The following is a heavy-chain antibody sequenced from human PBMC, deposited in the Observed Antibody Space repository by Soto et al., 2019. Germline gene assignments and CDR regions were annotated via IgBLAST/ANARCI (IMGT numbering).Heavy chain of an antibody. J-gene: IGHJ6*03. V-gene: IGHV4-59*08. CDR3: ARTRKFLLDRDPRDGNYYYYYMDV. Sequence: SETLSLTCTVSGGSISSYYWSWIRQPPGKGLEWIGYIYYSGSTNYNPSLKSRVTISVDTSKNQFSLKLSSVTAADTAVYYCARTRKFLLDRDPRDGNYYYYYMDVWGKGTTVTVSS. CDR1: GGSISSYY. CDR2: IYYSGST.